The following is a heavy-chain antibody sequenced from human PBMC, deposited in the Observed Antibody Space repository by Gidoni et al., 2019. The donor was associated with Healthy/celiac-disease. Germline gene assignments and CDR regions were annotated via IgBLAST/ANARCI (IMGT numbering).Heavy chain of an antibody. D-gene: IGHD6-19*01. CDR1: GFTFSSYS. CDR3: ARETHSSGWFILLGPRKEDYYGMDV. CDR2: ISRSSSYL. Sequence: EVQLVESGGGMVKPGGSLRLSGEASGFTFSSYSMNGVRKAPGKGLEWVSSISRSSSYLYYADSVKGRFTISRDNAKNSLYLQMNSLRAEDTAVYYCARETHSSGWFILLGPRKEDYYGMDVWGQGTTVTVSS. J-gene: IGHJ6*02. V-gene: IGHV3-21*01.